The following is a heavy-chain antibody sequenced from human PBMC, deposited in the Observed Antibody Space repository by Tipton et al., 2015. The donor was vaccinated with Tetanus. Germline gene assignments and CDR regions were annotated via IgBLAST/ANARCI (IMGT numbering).Heavy chain of an antibody. CDR2: VYYDGSA. CDR1: GDSITSSEYY. CDR3: TRHVVEAVPRWFDP. Sequence: TLSLTCTVSGDSITSSEYYWGWIRQPPGEGLEWIASVYYDGSAYTNPSLKSRIAKSIDTSGSQFSLKVHSVTAADTAFYYCTRHVVEAVPRWFDPWGQGTLVTVSS. J-gene: IGHJ5*02. D-gene: IGHD2-2*01. V-gene: IGHV4-39*01.